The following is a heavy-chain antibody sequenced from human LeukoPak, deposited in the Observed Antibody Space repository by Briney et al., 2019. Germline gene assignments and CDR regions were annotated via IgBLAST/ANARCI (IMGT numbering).Heavy chain of an antibody. Sequence: PGGSLRLSCAPSLLAFSSYGLPRVRQAPGKGLEWVAVIWYDGTNKYYADSVKGRFTISRDNSKNTLYLQMNSLRAEDTAVYYCMTDPVALGGNYYYRMDDGGQGTTVSVSS. J-gene: IGHJ6*02. D-gene: IGHD1-26*01. CDR3: MTDPVALGGNYYYRMDD. V-gene: IGHV3-30*02. CDR1: LLAFSSYG. CDR2: IWYDGTNK.